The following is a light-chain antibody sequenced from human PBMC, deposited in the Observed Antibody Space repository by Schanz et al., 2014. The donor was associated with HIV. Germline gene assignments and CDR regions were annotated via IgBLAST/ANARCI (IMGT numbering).Light chain of an antibody. CDR1: QSVSSSY. Sequence: EIVLTQSPGTLSLSPGERATLSCRASQSVSSSYLAWYQQKPGQAPRLLIYSASTRATAIPARFSANGSGTEFTLTITSLQSEDFALYYCQQYNTWPRTFGQGTRVEIK. V-gene: IGKV3-15*01. CDR2: SAS. CDR3: QQYNTWPRT. J-gene: IGKJ1*01.